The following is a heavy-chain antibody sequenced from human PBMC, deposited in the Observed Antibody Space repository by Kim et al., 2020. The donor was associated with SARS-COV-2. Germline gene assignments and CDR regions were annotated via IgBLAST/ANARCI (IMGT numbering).Heavy chain of an antibody. D-gene: IGHD6-6*01. V-gene: IGHV3-11*06. J-gene: IGHJ4*02. CDR3: ARVPLGPGSAARDD. Sequence: ADHDKGRFTISRKKAKNSLYLKLNSLRAEDTAVYYCARVPLGPGSAARDDWGQGTLVTVSS.